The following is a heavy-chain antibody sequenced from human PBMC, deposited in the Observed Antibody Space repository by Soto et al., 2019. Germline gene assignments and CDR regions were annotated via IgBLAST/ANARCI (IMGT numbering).Heavy chain of an antibody. V-gene: IGHV3-33*01. D-gene: IGHD1-1*01. J-gene: IGHJ4*02. CDR2: IWYDGSNK. CDR1: GFTFSSYG. CDR3: ASSLIQQADY. Sequence: QVQLVESGGGVVQPGRSLRLSCAASGFTFSSYGMHWVRQAPGKGLEWVAVIWYDGSNKYYADSVKGRFTISRDNSKNTLYLQMNSLRAADTAVYYCASSLIQQADYWGQGTLVTVSS.